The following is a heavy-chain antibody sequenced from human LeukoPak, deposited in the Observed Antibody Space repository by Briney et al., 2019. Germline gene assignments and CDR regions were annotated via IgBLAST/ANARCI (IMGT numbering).Heavy chain of an antibody. D-gene: IGHD2-15*01. CDR2: IYTSGST. J-gene: IGHJ6*03. CDR3: ARVLRVVRSYYMDV. CDR1: GGSISSYY. V-gene: IGHV4-4*07. Sequence: SETLSLTCTVPGGSISSYYWSWIRQPAGKGLEWIGRIYTSGSTNYNPSLKSRVTMSVDTSKNQFSLKLSSVTAADTAVYYCARVLRVVRSYYMDVWGKGTTVTVSS.